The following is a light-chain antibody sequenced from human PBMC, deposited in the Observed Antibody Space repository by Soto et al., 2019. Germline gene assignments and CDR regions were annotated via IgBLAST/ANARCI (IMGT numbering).Light chain of an antibody. CDR3: QQITNWPPSIT. Sequence: EIVMTQSPATLSVSPGERATLSCRASQTVNSNLAWYQQKPGQAPRLLIYDTSNRATGIPARFSGSGSGTDFTLTISSLEPEDFAVYYCQQITNWPPSITFGQGTRLEIK. CDR1: QTVNSN. CDR2: DTS. V-gene: IGKV3-11*01. J-gene: IGKJ5*01.